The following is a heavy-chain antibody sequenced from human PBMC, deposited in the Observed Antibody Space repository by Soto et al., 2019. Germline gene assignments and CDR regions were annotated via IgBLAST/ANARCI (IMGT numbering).Heavy chain of an antibody. J-gene: IGHJ4*02. CDR1: GFTFSSYG. D-gene: IGHD2-15*01. V-gene: IGHV3-30*18. CDR2: ISYDGSNK. CDR3: AKDRYCSGGSCSLDY. Sequence: QVQLVESGGGVVQPGRSLRLSCAASGFTFSSYGMHWVRQAPGKGLEWVAVISYDGSNKYYADSVKGRFTISRDNSKNTLYLQMNSLRAEDTAVYYCAKDRYCSGGSCSLDYWGQGTLVTVSS.